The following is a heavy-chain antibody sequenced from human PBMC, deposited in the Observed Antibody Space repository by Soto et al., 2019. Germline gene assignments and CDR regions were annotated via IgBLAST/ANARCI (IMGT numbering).Heavy chain of an antibody. CDR2: ISHEGGTQ. Sequence: HPGGSLRLSCAASGFTFSDYGIDWIRQAPGKGLEWVAVISHEGGTQYYADSVRGRFTVSRDNSKNILYLQMDSLRPEDTAVYFCAKEGSPKAFRWDDYWGQGTLVTVSS. V-gene: IGHV3-30*18. J-gene: IGHJ4*02. CDR3: AKEGSPKAFRWDDY. CDR1: GFTFSDYG. D-gene: IGHD1-26*01.